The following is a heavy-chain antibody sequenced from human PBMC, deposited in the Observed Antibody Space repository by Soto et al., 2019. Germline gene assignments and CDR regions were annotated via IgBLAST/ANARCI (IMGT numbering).Heavy chain of an antibody. V-gene: IGHV4-39*01. CDR3: VRQPCGAYRYFFDN. Sequence: PSETLSLTCSVSNGSVSSPLSYWGWIRQPPGKRPQWIGVIYFSGITSYNPSLKSRVTISVDTSNNQFSLELSSVTATDTAVYYCVRQPCGAYRYFFDNWGQGTPVTVSS. CDR2: IYFSGIT. CDR1: NGSVSSPLSY. J-gene: IGHJ4*02. D-gene: IGHD5-18*01.